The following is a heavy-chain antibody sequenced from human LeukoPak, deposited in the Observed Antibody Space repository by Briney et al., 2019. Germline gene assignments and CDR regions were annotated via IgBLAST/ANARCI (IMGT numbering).Heavy chain of an antibody. J-gene: IGHJ1*01. Sequence: GESLKISCKASGYTFTNYWIGWVRQMPGKGLEWMGIIYPGDSDTRYSPSFRGQVIISADKSIRTAYLQWTSLKASDTAMYYCARHAGEGSHFQHWGQGSLVTVSS. D-gene: IGHD3-16*01. V-gene: IGHV5-51*01. CDR1: GYTFTNYW. CDR3: ARHAGEGSHFQH. CDR2: IYPGDSDT.